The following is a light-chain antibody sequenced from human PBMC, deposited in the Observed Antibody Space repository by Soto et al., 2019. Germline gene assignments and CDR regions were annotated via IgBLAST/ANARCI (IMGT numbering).Light chain of an antibody. CDR3: QQYDYSRT. V-gene: IGKV1-5*01. J-gene: IGKJ1*01. CDR2: DVS. CDR1: RNITTS. Sequence: IQLTQSPSAVSASVGDSVTITCRASRNITTSLAWYQHKPGKAPKLLMFDVSNLESGVPSRFSGSGSGTEFTLTISSLHFDDFATYYCQQYDYSRTFGQGTKVDIK.